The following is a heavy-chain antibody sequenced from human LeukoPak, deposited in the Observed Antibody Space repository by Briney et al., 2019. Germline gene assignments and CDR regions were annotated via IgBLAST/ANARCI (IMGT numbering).Heavy chain of an antibody. V-gene: IGHV3-23*01. D-gene: IGHD3-3*01. J-gene: IGHJ5*02. Sequence: GGSLRLSCAASGLTFSSYAMSWVRQAPGKGLEWVSAISGSGGSTYYADSVKGRFTISRDNSKNTLYLQMNSLRAEDTAVYYCAKGGGLADFWSGYYRNWFDPWGQGTLVTVSS. CDR1: GLTFSSYA. CDR3: AKGGGLADFWSGYYRNWFDP. CDR2: ISGSGGST.